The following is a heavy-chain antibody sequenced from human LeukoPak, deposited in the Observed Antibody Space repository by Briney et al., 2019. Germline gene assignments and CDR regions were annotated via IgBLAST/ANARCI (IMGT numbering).Heavy chain of an antibody. D-gene: IGHD6-6*01. J-gene: IGHJ4*02. CDR1: GFTFSSYW. Sequence: GGSLRLSCAASGFTFSSYWMSWVRQAPGKGLEWVSSISSSTSYIYYADSVKGRFTISRDNSKNTLYLQMNSLRAEDTAVYYCAKGNSSARYFDYWGQGTLVTVSS. CDR2: ISSSTSYI. V-gene: IGHV3-21*04. CDR3: AKGNSSARYFDY.